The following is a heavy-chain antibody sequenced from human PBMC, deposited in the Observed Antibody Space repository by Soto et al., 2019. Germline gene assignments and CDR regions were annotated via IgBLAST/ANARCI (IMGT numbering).Heavy chain of an antibody. CDR2: ISGSGEMT. V-gene: IGHV3-23*01. Sequence: EVQLLESGGDLVQPGGSLRLACAASGFTFRGDAMSWVRQAPGKGLEWVSSISGSGEMTHYAESVKGRFTISRDNSKNTLYLQMESLRAEATALYYCARSEMTYNWNDWGQGTLVTVSS. D-gene: IGHD1-1*01. CDR3: ARSEMTYNWND. CDR1: GFTFRGDA. J-gene: IGHJ4*02.